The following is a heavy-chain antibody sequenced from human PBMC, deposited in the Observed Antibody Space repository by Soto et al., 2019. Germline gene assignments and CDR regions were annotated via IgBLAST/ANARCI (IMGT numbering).Heavy chain of an antibody. J-gene: IGHJ4*02. CDR3: ATHEYDSSGSPYY. D-gene: IGHD3-22*01. CDR1: GYTLTELS. Sequence: GASVKVSCKVSGYTLTELSMHWVRQAPGKGLEWMGGFDPEDGETIYAQKFQGRVTMTEDTSTDTAYMELGSLRSEDTAVYYCATHEYDSSGSPYYWGQGTLVTVSS. CDR2: FDPEDGET. V-gene: IGHV1-24*01.